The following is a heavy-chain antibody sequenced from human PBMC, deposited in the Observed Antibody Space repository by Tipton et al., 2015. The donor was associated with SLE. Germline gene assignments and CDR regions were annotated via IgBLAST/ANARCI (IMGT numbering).Heavy chain of an antibody. D-gene: IGHD2-21*02. CDR3: ARGLVTWRGAIVGVDV. CDR2: IYHGGST. CDR1: GDSISSYKW. J-gene: IGHJ6*02. V-gene: IGHV4-4*02. Sequence: TLSLTCSVSGDSISSYKWWSWVRQSPGKGLEWIGHIYHGGSTNYNPSLESRVTMLVDTSKNQLSLKLTSVTAADTAIYYCARGLVTWRGAIVGVDVWGQGTTVNVSS.